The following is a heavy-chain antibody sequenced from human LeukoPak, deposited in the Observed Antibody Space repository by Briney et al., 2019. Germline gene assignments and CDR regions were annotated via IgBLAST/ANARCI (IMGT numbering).Heavy chain of an antibody. CDR1: GGSISSSSYY. V-gene: IGHV4-39*01. CDR3: ARHRYYYRSGSYYGAPYYMDV. D-gene: IGHD3-10*01. J-gene: IGHJ6*03. Sequence: SETLSLTCTVSGGSISSSSYYWGSIRQPPGKGLEWIGSIYYSGSTYYNPSLKSRVTISVDTSKNQFSLKLSSVTAADTAVYYCARHRYYYRSGSYYGAPYYMDVWGKGTTVTISS. CDR2: IYYSGST.